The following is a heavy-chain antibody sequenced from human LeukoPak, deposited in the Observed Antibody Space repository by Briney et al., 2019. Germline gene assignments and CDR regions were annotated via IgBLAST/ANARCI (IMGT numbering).Heavy chain of an antibody. CDR1: GFTFSSYA. J-gene: IGHJ4*02. D-gene: IGHD2-15*01. CDR3: ARDPEASGCSGGSCYSEYYLDY. V-gene: IGHV3-30*04. Sequence: GRSLRLSCAASGFTFSSYAMHWVRQAPGKGLEWVAVISYDGSNKYYADSVKGRFTISRDNSKNTLYLQMNSLRAEDTAVYYCARDPEASGCSGGSCYSEYYLDYWGQGTLVTVSS. CDR2: ISYDGSNK.